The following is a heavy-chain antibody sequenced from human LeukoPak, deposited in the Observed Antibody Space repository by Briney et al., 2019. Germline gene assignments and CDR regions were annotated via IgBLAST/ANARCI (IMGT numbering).Heavy chain of an antibody. CDR3: AKDIVVVTAIPCYFDY. J-gene: IGHJ4*02. V-gene: IGHV3-48*03. D-gene: IGHD2-21*02. Sequence: GGSLRLSCAASGFTFSSYEMNWVRQAPGKGLEWVSYISSSGSTIYYADSVKGRFTISRDNSKNTLYLQMNSLRAEDTAVYYCAKDIVVVTAIPCYFDYWGQGTLVTVSS. CDR2: ISSSGSTI. CDR1: GFTFSSYE.